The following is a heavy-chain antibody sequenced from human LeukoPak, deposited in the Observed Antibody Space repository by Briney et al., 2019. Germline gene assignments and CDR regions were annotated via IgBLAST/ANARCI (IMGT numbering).Heavy chain of an antibody. J-gene: IGHJ4*02. Sequence: PGGSLRLSCAASGFTFRSFAMSWVRQAPGKGLEWVSAISSSSSSTYYADSVKGRFTISRDNSKNTLYLQMNSLRAEDTAVYYCAKDPYYDFWSAPPPDYWGQGTLVTVSS. CDR2: ISSSSSST. V-gene: IGHV3-23*01. CDR1: GFTFRSFA. CDR3: AKDPYYDFWSAPPPDY. D-gene: IGHD3-3*01.